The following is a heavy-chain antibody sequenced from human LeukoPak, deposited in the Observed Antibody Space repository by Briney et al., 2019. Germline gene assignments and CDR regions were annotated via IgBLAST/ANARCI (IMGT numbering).Heavy chain of an antibody. CDR3: AKDDPVTELDY. CDR2: ISYDGSNK. CDR1: GFTFSSYG. J-gene: IGHJ4*02. V-gene: IGHV3-30*18. D-gene: IGHD2-21*02. Sequence: GGPLRLSCAASGFTFSSYGMHWVRQAPGKGLEWVAVISYDGSNKYYADSVKGRFTISRDNSKNTLYLQMNSLRAEDTAVYYCAKDDPVTELDYWGQGTLVTVSS.